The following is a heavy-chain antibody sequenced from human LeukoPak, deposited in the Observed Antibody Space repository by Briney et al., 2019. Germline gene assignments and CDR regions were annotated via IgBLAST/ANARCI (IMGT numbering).Heavy chain of an antibody. D-gene: IGHD3-22*01. J-gene: IGHJ4*02. CDR2: ISYDGSNK. CDR3: AKDRYYYDSSGYLQYYFDY. Sequence: GGSLRLSCAASGFTFSSYGMHWVRQAPGKGLEWEAVISYDGSNKYYADSVKGRFTISRDNSKNTLYLQMNSLRAEDTAVYYCAKDRYYYDSSGYLQYYFDYWGQGTLDTVSS. CDR1: GFTFSSYG. V-gene: IGHV3-30*18.